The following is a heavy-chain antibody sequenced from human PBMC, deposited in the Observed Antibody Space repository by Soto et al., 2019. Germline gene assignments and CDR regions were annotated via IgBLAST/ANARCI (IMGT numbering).Heavy chain of an antibody. D-gene: IGHD5-12*01. CDR2: IFSNDEK. CDR3: ARIGRDGYERFDY. J-gene: IGHJ4*02. CDR1: GFSLSNARMG. Sequence: QVTLKESGPVLVKPTETLTLTCTVSGFSLSNARMGVSWIRQPPGKALEWLAHIFSNDEKSYSTSLKSRLTISKDTSKSQVVLTMTNMDPVDTATDYCARIGRDGYERFDYWGQGTLVTVSS. V-gene: IGHV2-26*01.